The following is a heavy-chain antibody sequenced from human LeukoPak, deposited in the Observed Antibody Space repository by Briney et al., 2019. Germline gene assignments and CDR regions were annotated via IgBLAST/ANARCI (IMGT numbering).Heavy chain of an antibody. CDR2: ISAYNGNT. CDR3: AREGEYYYDSTGYYSWDF. V-gene: IGHV1-18*01. J-gene: IGHJ4*02. Sequence: GASVKVSCKASGYTFTSYGISWVRQAPGQGLEWMGWISAYNGNTNYAQKLQGRVTMTTDTSTSTAYMELRSLTSDDTAVYFCAREGEYYYDSTGYYSWDFWGQGTLVTVSS. D-gene: IGHD3-22*01. CDR1: GYTFTSYG.